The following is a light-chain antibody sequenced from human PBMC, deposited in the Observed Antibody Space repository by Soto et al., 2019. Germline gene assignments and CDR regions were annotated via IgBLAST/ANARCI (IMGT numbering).Light chain of an antibody. CDR2: DVN. CDR1: SSDVGGYNY. Sequence: QSVLTQPRSVSGSPGQSVTISCAGTSSDVGGYNYVSWYQQHPGKAPKLMIYDVNERPSGVPDRFSGYKSGNTASLTISGLQAEDEADYYCCSYAGSYIWVFGGGTKLTVL. CDR3: CSYAGSYIWV. V-gene: IGLV2-11*01. J-gene: IGLJ3*02.